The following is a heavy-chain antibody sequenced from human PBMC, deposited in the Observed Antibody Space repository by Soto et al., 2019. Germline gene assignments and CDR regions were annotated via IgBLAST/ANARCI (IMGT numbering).Heavy chain of an antibody. CDR1: SGSISSGGYS. D-gene: IGHD3-10*01. Sequence: SDTLSLTLEVSSGSISSGGYSWILIRHPPGKGLEWIGYIYHSGSTYYNPSLKSRVTISVDRSKNQFSLKLSSVTAADTAVYYCARWGRYYKMWFDTWGQGTLVTVSS. V-gene: IGHV4-30-2*01. CDR2: IYHSGST. J-gene: IGHJ5*02. CDR3: ARWGRYYKMWFDT.